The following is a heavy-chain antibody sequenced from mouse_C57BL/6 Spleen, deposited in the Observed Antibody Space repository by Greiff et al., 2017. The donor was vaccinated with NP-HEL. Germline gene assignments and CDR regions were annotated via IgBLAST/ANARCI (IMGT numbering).Heavy chain of an antibody. CDR2: IDPANGNT. CDR1: GFNIKNTY. CDR3: ARHRYYGSSIYAMDY. V-gene: IGHV14-3*01. Sequence: VQLKQSVAELVRPGASVKLSCTASGFNIKNTYMHWVKQRPEQGLEWIGRIDPANGNTKYAPKFQGKATITADTSSNTAYLQLSSLTSEYAAIYYCARHRYYGSSIYAMDYWGQGTSVTVSS. D-gene: IGHD1-1*01. J-gene: IGHJ4*01.